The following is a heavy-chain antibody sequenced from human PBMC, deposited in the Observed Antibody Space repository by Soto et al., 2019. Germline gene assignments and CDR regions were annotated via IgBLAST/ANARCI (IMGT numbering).Heavy chain of an antibody. CDR3: AQMDFDLYGREV. V-gene: IGHV2-5*02. CDR1: GISLTNSGVG. CDR2: IYWDDAK. J-gene: IGHJ6*02. Sequence: QITLTESGPPLVNPTQTLTLTCTFSGISLTNSGVGVSWIRQPPGKALEWLAVIYWDDAKHFSPSQKSRLTLTKDTSKNQVVLTMTNMDSVDTATYFCAQMDFDLYGREVWGQGTTVIVSS. D-gene: IGHD3-9*01.